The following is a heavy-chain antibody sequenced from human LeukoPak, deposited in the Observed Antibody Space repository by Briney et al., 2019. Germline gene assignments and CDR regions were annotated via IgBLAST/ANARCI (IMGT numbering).Heavy chain of an antibody. CDR3: ARASGYYYGMDV. V-gene: IGHV3-21*01. CDR1: GFTFSSYS. CDR2: ISSSSSNI. J-gene: IGHJ6*02. Sequence: GGSLRLSCAASGFTFSSYSMNWVRQAPGKGLEWVSSISSSSSNIYYADSVKGRFTISRDNAKNSLYLQMNSLRAEDTAVYYCARASGYYYGMDVWGQGTTVTVSS. D-gene: IGHD3-3*01.